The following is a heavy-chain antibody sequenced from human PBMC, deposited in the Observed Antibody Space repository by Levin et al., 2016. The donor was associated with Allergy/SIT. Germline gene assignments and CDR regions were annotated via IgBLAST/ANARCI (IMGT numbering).Heavy chain of an antibody. CDR1: GGSISSGGHY. Sequence: SETLSLTCTVSGGSISSGGHYWSWIRQHPERGLEWIGYSYYSGNTYYNPSLKSRVTISLHTSENQFSLRLTSATAADTAVYYCARRLKRVYAVKEGDYFDYWGQGTLVTVSS. V-gene: IGHV4-31*03. J-gene: IGHJ4*02. D-gene: IGHD2-8*01. CDR3: ARRLKRVYAVKEGDYFDY. CDR2: SYYSGNT.